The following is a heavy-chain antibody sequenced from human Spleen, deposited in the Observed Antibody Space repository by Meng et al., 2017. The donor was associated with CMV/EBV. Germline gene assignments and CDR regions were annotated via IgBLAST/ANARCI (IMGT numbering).Heavy chain of an antibody. V-gene: IGHV3-74*01. J-gene: IGHJ4*02. CDR1: GFTFSTYW. CDR2: INGHETTR. D-gene: IGHD2-2*01. Sequence: GGSLRLSCAASGFTFSTYWMHWVRQAPGKGLVFVSLINGHETTRIYADSVKGRFTISRDNAKNQMFLQMKSLRAEDTAVYYCARHCTGTSCSRSFDHWGQGTLVTVSS. CDR3: ARHCTGTSCSRSFDH.